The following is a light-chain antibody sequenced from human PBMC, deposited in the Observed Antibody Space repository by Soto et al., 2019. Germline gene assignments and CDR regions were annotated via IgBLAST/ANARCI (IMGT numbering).Light chain of an antibody. CDR1: NSNIGAGFA. Sequence: QLVLTQPPSVSGAPGQRVTISCTGSNSNIGAGFAVHWYQQLPGTAPKLLIHGNNKRPSGVPDRFSGSKSDTSASLAITGLQADDEADYYCHSYDSRLNCYVFGTGTKLTVL. CDR3: HSYDSRLNCYV. J-gene: IGLJ1*01. CDR2: GNN. V-gene: IGLV1-40*01.